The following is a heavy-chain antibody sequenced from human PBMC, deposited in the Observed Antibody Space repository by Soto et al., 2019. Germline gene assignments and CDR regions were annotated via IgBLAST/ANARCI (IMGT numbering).Heavy chain of an antibody. CDR3: AKMGNYGEPRYNWYFEL. CDR1: GFTFSSYG. V-gene: IGHV3-30*18. J-gene: IGHJ2*01. CDR2: ISYDGSNK. D-gene: IGHD4-17*01. Sequence: QVQLVESGGGVVQPGRSLRLSCAASGFTFSSYGMHWVRQAPGKGLEWVAVISYDGSNKYYADSVKGRFTISRDNSKNTLYLQMNSLRAEDTAVYYCAKMGNYGEPRYNWYFELWGRGTLVTVSS.